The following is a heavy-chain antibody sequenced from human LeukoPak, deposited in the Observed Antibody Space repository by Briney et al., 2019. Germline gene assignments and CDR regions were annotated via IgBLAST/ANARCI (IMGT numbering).Heavy chain of an antibody. D-gene: IGHD6-19*01. Sequence: ASVKVSFKASGYTFTGYYMHWVRQAPGQGLEWMGWINPNSGGTNYAQKFQGRVTMTRDTSISTAYMELSRLRSDDTAVYYCARTSSSGWYRFDYWGQGTLVTVSS. V-gene: IGHV1-2*02. CDR1: GYTFTGYY. J-gene: IGHJ4*02. CDR3: ARTSSSGWYRFDY. CDR2: INPNSGGT.